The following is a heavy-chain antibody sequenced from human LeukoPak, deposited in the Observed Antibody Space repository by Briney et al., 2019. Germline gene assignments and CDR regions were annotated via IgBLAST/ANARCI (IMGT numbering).Heavy chain of an antibody. CDR1: GFTFSSYW. J-gene: IGHJ4*02. CDR3: AKEGYSGSLGGRPLDY. D-gene: IGHD1-26*01. V-gene: IGHV3-7*01. CDR2: IKQDGSEK. Sequence: PGRSLRLSCAASGFTFSSYWMSWVRQAPGKGLEWVANIKQDGSEKYYVDSVKGRFTISRDNSKNTLYLQMNSLRAEDTAVYYCAKEGYSGSLGGRPLDYWGQGTLVTVSS.